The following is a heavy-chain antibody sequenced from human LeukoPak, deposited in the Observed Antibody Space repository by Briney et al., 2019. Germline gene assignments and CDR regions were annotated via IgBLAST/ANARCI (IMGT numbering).Heavy chain of an antibody. CDR2: IYPGDSDT. J-gene: IGHJ5*02. D-gene: IGHD2-2*01. Sequence: PGESLKISFKGSGYSFTSYWIGWVRQMPGKGLEWMGIIYPGDSDTRYSLSFQGQVTISADKSISTAYLQWSSLKASDTAMYYCARHPSPEVPAAAYNWFDPWGQGTLVTVSS. V-gene: IGHV5-51*01. CDR3: ARHPSPEVPAAAYNWFDP. CDR1: GYSFTSYW.